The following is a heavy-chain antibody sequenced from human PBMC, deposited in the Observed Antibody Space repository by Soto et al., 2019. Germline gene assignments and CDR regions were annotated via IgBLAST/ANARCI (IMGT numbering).Heavy chain of an antibody. Sequence: QVQLVESGGGVVQPGRSLRLSCAASGFMFSNYAMHWVRQAPGKGLEWVAAISYDGNNKHYADSVKSRFTISRDNSKNTLFLQMNSLRPEDTAVYYCARESLPVGATTLPNWFDPWGQGTLVTVSS. CDR3: ARESLPVGATTLPNWFDP. CDR2: ISYDGNNK. D-gene: IGHD1-26*01. V-gene: IGHV3-30-3*01. J-gene: IGHJ5*02. CDR1: GFMFSNYA.